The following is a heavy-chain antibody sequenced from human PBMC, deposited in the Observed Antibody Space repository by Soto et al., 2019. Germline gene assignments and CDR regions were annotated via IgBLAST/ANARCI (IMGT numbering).Heavy chain of an antibody. D-gene: IGHD3-9*01. CDR2: ISAYSGNT. Sequence: QVQLVKSGAEVKKPGASVKVSCKVSGYTFTSYGISWVRQAPGQGLEWMGWISAYSGNTDYAQKLQGRVTMTTDTSTSTAYMELRSLRSDDTAVYYCARQYDILTGYYLEVGYWGQGTLVTVSS. CDR1: GYTFTSYG. J-gene: IGHJ4*02. V-gene: IGHV1-18*01. CDR3: ARQYDILTGYYLEVGY.